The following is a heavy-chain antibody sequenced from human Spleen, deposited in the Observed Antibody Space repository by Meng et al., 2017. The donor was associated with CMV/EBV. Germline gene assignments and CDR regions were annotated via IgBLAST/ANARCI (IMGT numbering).Heavy chain of an antibody. Sequence: SSSGYCWKWVRQPPGKGLEWIGCLCHGGNTNYNPSLKSRVAISINASKNQFSLKLSSVTAADTATYYCASQIKRWIRGYSYGGFDYWGQGILVTVSS. CDR3: ASQIKRWIRGYSYGGFDY. D-gene: IGHD5-18*01. CDR2: LCHGGNT. V-gene: IGHV4-61*08. CDR1: SSSGYC. J-gene: IGHJ4*02.